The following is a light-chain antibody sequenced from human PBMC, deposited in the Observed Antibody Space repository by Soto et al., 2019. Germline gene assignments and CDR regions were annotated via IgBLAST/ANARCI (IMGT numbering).Light chain of an antibody. CDR2: DVS. CDR3: SSYAGSNNLG. V-gene: IGLV2-8*01. CDR1: SSDVGGYNY. Sequence: QSVLSQPPSASGSPGQSVTISCTGTSSDVGGYNYVSWYQQHPGKAPKLMIYDVSKRPSGVPDRFSGSKSGNTASLTVSGLQAEDEADYYCSSYAGSNNLGFGGGTKLTVL. J-gene: IGLJ2*01.